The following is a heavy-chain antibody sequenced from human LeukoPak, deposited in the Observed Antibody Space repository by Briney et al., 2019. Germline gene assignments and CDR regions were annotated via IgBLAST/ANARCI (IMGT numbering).Heavy chain of an antibody. CDR1: GFTFSNAW. CDR3: AKSVGSSSWSRGDY. Sequence: QPGGSLRLSCAASGFTFSNAWMSWVRQAPGKGLEWVSAISGSGGSTYYADSVKGRFTISRDNSKNTLYLQMNSLGAEDTAVYYCAKSVGSSSWSRGDYWGQGTLVTVSS. V-gene: IGHV3-23*01. CDR2: ISGSGGST. J-gene: IGHJ4*02. D-gene: IGHD6-13*01.